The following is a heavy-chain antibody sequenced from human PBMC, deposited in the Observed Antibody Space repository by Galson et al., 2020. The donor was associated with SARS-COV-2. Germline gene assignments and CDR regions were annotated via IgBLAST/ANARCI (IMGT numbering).Heavy chain of an antibody. V-gene: IGHV3-30*18. Sequence: PGGSLRLPCAASGFTFSSYGMHWVRQAPGKGLEWVAVISYDGSNKYYADSVKGRFTISRDNSKNTLYLQMNSLRAVDTAVYYCAKDLQLPGSSSHFGMDVWGQGTTVTVS. CDR3: AKDLQLPGSSSHFGMDV. J-gene: IGHJ6*02. CDR2: ISYDGSNK. D-gene: IGHD3-10*01. CDR1: GFTFSSYG.